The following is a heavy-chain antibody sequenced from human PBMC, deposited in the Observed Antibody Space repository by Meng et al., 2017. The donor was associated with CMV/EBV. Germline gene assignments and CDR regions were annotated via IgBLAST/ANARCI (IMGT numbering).Heavy chain of an antibody. D-gene: IGHD4-23*01. CDR2: IKQDGSEK. J-gene: IGHJ5*02. CDR3: ARGSKDAFGLRWNWFDP. CDR1: GFTFSSYW. Sequence: SCAASGFTFSSYWMSWVRQAPGKGLEWVANIKQDGSEKYYVDSVKGRFTISRDNAKNSLYLQMNSLRAEDTAVYYCARGSKDAFGLRWNWFDPWGQGTLVTVSS. V-gene: IGHV3-7*01.